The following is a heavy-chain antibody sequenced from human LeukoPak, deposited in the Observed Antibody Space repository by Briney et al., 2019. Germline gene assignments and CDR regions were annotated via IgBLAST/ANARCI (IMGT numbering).Heavy chain of an antibody. CDR1: GYTFTSYD. D-gene: IGHD3-10*01. V-gene: IGHV1-8*01. CDR3: ARGCLVTFGIDY. J-gene: IGHJ4*02. CDR2: MNPNSGNT. Sequence: GASVKVSCKASGYTFTSYDINWVRQATGQGLEWMGWMNPNSGNTGYAQKFQGRVTMTRNTSISTAYMELSSLRSEDTAVYYCARGCLVTFGIDYWGQGTLVTVSS.